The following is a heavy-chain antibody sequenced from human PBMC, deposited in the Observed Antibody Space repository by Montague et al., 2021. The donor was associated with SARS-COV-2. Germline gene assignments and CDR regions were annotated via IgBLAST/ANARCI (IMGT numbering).Heavy chain of an antibody. Sequence: SLRLSCAASGFTFSRYAMSWVRQAPGMGLEWVSNIRFGGGNIYYADSVKGRFTISRDDSKNTVYLQMNNLRAEDTAVYSCARGWSSGDSGIDYWGRGTLVTVSS. CDR2: IRFGGGNI. J-gene: IGHJ4*02. V-gene: IGHV3-23*01. D-gene: IGHD2-21*01. CDR3: ARGWSSGDSGIDY. CDR1: GFTFSRYA.